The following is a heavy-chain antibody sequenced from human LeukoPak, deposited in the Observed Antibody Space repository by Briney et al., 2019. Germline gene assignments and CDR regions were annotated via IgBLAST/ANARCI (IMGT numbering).Heavy chain of an antibody. J-gene: IGHJ4*02. CDR3: TLTGVAAAGIFDY. CDR2: IYSSGST. CDR1: GGSISSGNYY. V-gene: IGHV4-61*02. Sequence: SETLSLTCTVSGGSISSGNYYWSWIRQPAGKGLEWIGRIYSSGSTNYNPSLKSRVTISVDTSKNQFSLKLSSVTAADTAVYYCTLTGVAAAGIFDYWGQGTLVTVSS. D-gene: IGHD6-13*01.